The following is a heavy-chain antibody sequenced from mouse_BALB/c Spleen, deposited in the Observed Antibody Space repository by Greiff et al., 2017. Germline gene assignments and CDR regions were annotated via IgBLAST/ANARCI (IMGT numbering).Heavy chain of an antibody. J-gene: IGHJ3*01. CDR3: ARDYGSSYWFAY. CDR2: IWAGGST. V-gene: IGHV2-9*02. D-gene: IGHD1-1*01. CDR1: GFSLTSYG. Sequence: VKLMESGPGLVAPSQSLSITCTVSGFSLTSYGVHWVRQPPGKGLEWLGVIWAGGSTNYNSALMSRLSISKDNSKSQVFLKMNSLQTDDTAMYYCARDYGSSYWFAYWGQGTLVTVSA.